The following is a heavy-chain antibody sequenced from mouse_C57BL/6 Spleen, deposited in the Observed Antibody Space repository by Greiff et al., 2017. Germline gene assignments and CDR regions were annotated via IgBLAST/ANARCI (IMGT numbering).Heavy chain of an antibody. D-gene: IGHD2-4*01. CDR1: GYTFTDYE. CDR3: TRGYDYDEGAYWYFDV. V-gene: IGHV1-15*01. Sequence: QVQLQQSGAELVRPGASVTLSCKASGYTFTDYEMHWVKQTPVHGLEWIGAIDPETGGTAYNQRFKGKAILTADKSSSTAYMELRSLTSEDSAVYYCTRGYDYDEGAYWYFDVWGTGTTVTVSS. J-gene: IGHJ1*03. CDR2: IDPETGGT.